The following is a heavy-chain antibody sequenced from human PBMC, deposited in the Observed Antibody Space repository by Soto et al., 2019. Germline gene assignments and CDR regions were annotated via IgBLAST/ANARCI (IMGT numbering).Heavy chain of an antibody. CDR3: AKSGIAARPWGLCFDY. V-gene: IGHV3-23*01. CDR1: GFTFSSYA. D-gene: IGHD6-6*01. CDR2: ISGSGGST. Sequence: GGSLRLSCAASGFTFSSYAMSWVRQAPGKGLEWVSAISGSGGSTYYADSVKGRFTISRDNSKNTLYLQMNSLRAEDTAEYYCAKSGIAARPWGLCFDYWGQGTLVTVSS. J-gene: IGHJ4*02.